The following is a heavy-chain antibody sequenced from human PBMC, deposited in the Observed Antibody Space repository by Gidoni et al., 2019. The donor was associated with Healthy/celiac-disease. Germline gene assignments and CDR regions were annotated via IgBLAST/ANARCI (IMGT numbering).Heavy chain of an antibody. CDR1: GYTFTSSA. CDR3: ARVMVPAAIPGYYGMDV. J-gene: IGHJ6*02. V-gene: IGHV1-3*01. D-gene: IGHD2-2*02. CDR2: INAGNGNT. Sequence: QVQLVQSGAEVKKPGASVKVSCKASGYTFTSSAMHWVRQAPGQRLEWMGWINAGNGNTKYSQKFQGRVTITRDTSASTAYMELSSLRSEDTAVYYCARVMVPAAIPGYYGMDVWGQGTTVTVSS.